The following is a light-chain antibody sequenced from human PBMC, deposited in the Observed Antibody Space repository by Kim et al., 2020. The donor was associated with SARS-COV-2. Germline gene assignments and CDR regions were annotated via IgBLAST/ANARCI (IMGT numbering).Light chain of an antibody. V-gene: IGKV3-15*01. CDR1: QSVRNN. J-gene: IGKJ2*01. CDR2: VAS. Sequence: LCPWETATLSWRDSQSVRNNLAWCQQTFGQGPRLLICVASTRATGSPARFRGSGSGTEFTLTISSRQSEDFAVYYCQQYNNWPYTFGQGTKLEI. CDR3: QQYNNWPYT.